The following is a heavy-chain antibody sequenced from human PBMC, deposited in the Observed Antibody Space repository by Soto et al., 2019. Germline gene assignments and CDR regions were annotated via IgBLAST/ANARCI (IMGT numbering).Heavy chain of an antibody. D-gene: IGHD3-3*01. J-gene: IGHJ3*02. CDR1: GGSFSGYY. CDR2: INHSGST. Sequence: SETLSLTCAVYGGSFSGYYWSWIRQPPGKGLEWIGEINHSGSTNYNPSLKSRVTISVDTSKNQFSLKLSSVTAADTAVYYCARGQTIFGVVTPIDAFDIWGQGTMVTVSS. V-gene: IGHV4-34*01. CDR3: ARGQTIFGVVTPIDAFDI.